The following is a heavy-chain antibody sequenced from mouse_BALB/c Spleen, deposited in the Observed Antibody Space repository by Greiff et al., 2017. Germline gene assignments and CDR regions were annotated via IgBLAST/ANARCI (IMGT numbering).Heavy chain of an antibody. D-gene: IGHD1-1*01. CDR3: ARAGDSSHRYFDD. CDR1: GFTFSSFG. CDR2: ISSGSSTI. V-gene: IGHV5-17*02. Sequence: EVQLLESGGGLVQPGGSRKLSCAASGFTFSSFGMRWVRQAPGKGLEWVAYISSGSSTIYYADTVTGRFTLSRDNAKTTLFLQMTSLRSEDKAMYNCARAGDSSHRYFDDWGEGTTVTVSA. J-gene: IGHJ1*01.